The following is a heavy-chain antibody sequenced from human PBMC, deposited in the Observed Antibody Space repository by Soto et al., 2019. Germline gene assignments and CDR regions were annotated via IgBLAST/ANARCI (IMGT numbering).Heavy chain of an antibody. CDR3: VKGSDVARQELDY. Sequence: PGRSLRLSCAASEFTFSNFGMHWVRQAPGKGLAWVAAISADGSDKYFSGSVKGRFTISRDNSKNTLFLQMNSLRVEDTAVYYCVKGSDVARQELDYWGQGTLVTVSS. CDR2: ISADGSDK. J-gene: IGHJ4*02. CDR1: EFTFSNFG. D-gene: IGHD3-3*01. V-gene: IGHV3-30*18.